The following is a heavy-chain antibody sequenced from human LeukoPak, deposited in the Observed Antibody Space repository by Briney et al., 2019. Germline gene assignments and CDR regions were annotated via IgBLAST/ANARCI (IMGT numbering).Heavy chain of an antibody. J-gene: IGHJ6*02. CDR1: GGSISSSSYY. V-gene: IGHV4-39*07. CDR3: ARERYGSGSYSLRSRYGMDV. Sequence: PSETLSLTCTVSGGSISSSSYYWGWIRQPPGKGLEWIGTIYYSGSTYYNPSLKSRVTISVDTSKNQFSLKLSSVTAADTAVYYCARERYGSGSYSLRSRYGMDVWGQGTTVTVSS. CDR2: IYYSGST. D-gene: IGHD3-10*01.